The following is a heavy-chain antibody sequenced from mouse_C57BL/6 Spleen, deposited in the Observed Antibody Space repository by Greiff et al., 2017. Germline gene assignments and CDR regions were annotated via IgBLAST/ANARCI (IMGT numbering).Heavy chain of an antibody. D-gene: IGHD1-1*01. V-gene: IGHV1-19*01. J-gene: IGHJ3*01. Sequence: VQLQQSGPVLVKPGASVKMSCKASGYTFTDYYMNWVKQSHGKSLEWIGVINPYNGGTSYNQKFKGKATLTVDKSSSTAYMELNSLTSEDSAVYYCARYSDYGSSSWCAYWGQGTLVTVSA. CDR2: INPYNGGT. CDR3: ARYSDYGSSSWCAY. CDR1: GYTFTDYY.